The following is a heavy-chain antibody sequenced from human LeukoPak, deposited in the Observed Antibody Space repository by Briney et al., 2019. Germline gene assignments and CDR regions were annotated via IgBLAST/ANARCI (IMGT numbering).Heavy chain of an antibody. D-gene: IGHD3-22*01. J-gene: IGHJ3*02. CDR1: GYSFTDYW. Sequence: GESLKISCKGSGYSFTDYWIGWVRQMPGKGLEWMGTIYPGDSETRYSPSFQGQVTISADKSISPAYMQWSSLKASDTAMYYCARHPRLSMIVVVTPDAFDIWGQGTLVTVSS. CDR3: ARHPRLSMIVVVTPDAFDI. CDR2: IYPGDSET. V-gene: IGHV5-51*01.